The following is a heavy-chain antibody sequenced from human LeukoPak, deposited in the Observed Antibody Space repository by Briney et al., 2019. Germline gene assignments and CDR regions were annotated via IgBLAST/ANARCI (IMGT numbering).Heavy chain of an antibody. Sequence: GRSLRLSCAASGFTFSSYGMHWVRQAPGKGLEWVAVISYDGSNKYYADSVKGRFTISRDNSKNTLYLQMNSLRAEDTAVYYCARYDSSGSNDYWGQGTLVTVSS. D-gene: IGHD6-19*01. CDR1: GFTFSSYG. V-gene: IGHV3-30*03. J-gene: IGHJ4*02. CDR2: ISYDGSNK. CDR3: ARYDSSGSNDY.